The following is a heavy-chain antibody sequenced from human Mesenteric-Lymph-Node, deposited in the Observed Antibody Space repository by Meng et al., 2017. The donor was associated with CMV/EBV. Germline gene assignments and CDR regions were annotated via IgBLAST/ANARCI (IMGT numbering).Heavy chain of an antibody. CDR2: INPNSGGT. CDR1: GYTFTGHY. Sequence: ASVKVSCKASGYTFTGHYMHWVRQAPGQGLEWMGWINPNSGGTNYAQKFQGRVTMTRDTSISTAYMELSRLRSDDTAVYYCAREDCSSTSCYTGGFDYWGQGTLVTVSS. D-gene: IGHD2-2*02. V-gene: IGHV1-2*02. CDR3: AREDCSSTSCYTGGFDY. J-gene: IGHJ4*02.